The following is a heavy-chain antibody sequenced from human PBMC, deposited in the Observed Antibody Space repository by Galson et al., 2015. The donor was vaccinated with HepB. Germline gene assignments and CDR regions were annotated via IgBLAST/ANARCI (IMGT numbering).Heavy chain of an antibody. Sequence: SVKVSCKASGGTFSNYAITWVRQAPGQGLEWMGGIIPFFGTTNYAQRFQGRVTITADESTTTAYMDLSSLRSEDTAVYYCARGGYDVSYHSGPDSRFDPWGQRTLVIVSS. J-gene: IGHJ5*02. D-gene: IGHD5-12*01. CDR3: ARGGYDVSYHSGPDSRFDP. CDR1: GGTFSNYA. CDR2: IIPFFGTT. V-gene: IGHV1-69*13.